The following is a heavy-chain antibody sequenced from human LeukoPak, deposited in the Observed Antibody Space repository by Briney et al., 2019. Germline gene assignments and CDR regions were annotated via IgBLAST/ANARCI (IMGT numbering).Heavy chain of an antibody. D-gene: IGHD3-9*01. CDR1: GGSMRSSNFY. J-gene: IGHJ5*02. CDR3: ARTHFDSLGWFDP. V-gene: IGHV4-39*07. Sequence: KTSETLSLTCTVSGGSMRSSNFYWGWIRQPPGTGLEWIGNINYSGSTYYNPSVKSRVTLSIDVSKNRFSLNLTSVTAADTALYFCARTHFDSLGWFDPWGQGIQVIVSS. CDR2: INYSGST.